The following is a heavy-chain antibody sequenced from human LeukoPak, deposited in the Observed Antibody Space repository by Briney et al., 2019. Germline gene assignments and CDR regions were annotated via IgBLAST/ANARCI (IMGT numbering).Heavy chain of an antibody. CDR2: INSDGTTI. D-gene: IGHD4-23*01. CDR3: ARDSRWYNY. CDR1: GFTFSTSW. Sequence: PGGSLRLSCAASGFTFSTSWMHWVRQAPGKGLVWVSRINSDGTTIDYADSVKGRFTISRDNAKNTLYLQMNSLRAEDTAVYYCARDSRWYNYWGQGTLVTVSS. V-gene: IGHV3-74*01. J-gene: IGHJ4*02.